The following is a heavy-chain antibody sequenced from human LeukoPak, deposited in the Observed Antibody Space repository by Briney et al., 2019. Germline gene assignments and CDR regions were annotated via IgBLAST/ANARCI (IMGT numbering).Heavy chain of an antibody. CDR2: IRSSGITM. CDR1: GFFFSSYE. V-gene: IGHV3-48*03. CDR3: VRGKWEHQEFFDY. J-gene: IGHJ4*02. D-gene: IGHD1-26*01. Sequence: GGSLPPFRAASGFFFSSYELNWVRQAPGKGLEWIANIRSSGITMYYADSVKGRFTISRDNAKNSLYLLMNSLRAEDTALYYCVRGKWEHQEFFDYWGQGTLVTVSS.